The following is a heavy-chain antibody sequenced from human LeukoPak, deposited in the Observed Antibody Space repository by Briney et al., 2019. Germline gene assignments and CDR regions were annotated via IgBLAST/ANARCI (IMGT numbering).Heavy chain of an antibody. CDR3: ARKNTYYDFWSGYTNWFGP. J-gene: IGHJ5*02. CDR2: INHSGST. D-gene: IGHD3-3*01. Sequence: SETLSLTCAVYGGSFSGYYWSWIRQPPGKGLEWIGEINHSGSTNYNPSLKSRVTISVDTSKNQFSLKLSSVTAADTAVYYCARKNTYYDFWSGYTNWFGPLGPGNPGHRLL. CDR1: GGSFSGYY. V-gene: IGHV4-34*01.